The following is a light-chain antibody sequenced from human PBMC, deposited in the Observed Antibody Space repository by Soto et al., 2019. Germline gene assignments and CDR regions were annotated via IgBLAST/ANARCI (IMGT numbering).Light chain of an antibody. J-gene: IGKJ5*01. V-gene: IGKV3-15*01. Sequence: EIVMTQSPATLSVSPGERTTLSCRASQSVSSNLAWYQQKPGQAPRLLIYGASTRSTGIPARFSGSGSVTEFTVTISRLQSEYFAAYYCHQYNKLPLNNFGQRTRLEI. CDR1: QSVSSN. CDR3: HQYNKLPLNN. CDR2: GAS.